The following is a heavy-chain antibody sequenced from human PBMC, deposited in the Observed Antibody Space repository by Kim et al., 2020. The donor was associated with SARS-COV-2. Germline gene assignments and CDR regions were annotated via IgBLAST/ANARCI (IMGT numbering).Heavy chain of an antibody. Sequence: SVKVSCKASGGTFSSYAISWVRQAPGQGLEWMGGIIPIFGTANYAQKFQGRVTITADESTSTAYMELSSLRSEDTAVYYCAREVARYDFWSGYPDWFDPWGQGTLVTVSS. CDR3: AREVARYDFWSGYPDWFDP. CDR2: IIPIFGTA. CDR1: GGTFSSYA. D-gene: IGHD3-3*01. V-gene: IGHV1-69*13. J-gene: IGHJ5*02.